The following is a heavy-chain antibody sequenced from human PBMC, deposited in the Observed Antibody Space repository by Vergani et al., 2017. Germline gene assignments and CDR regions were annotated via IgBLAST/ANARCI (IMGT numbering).Heavy chain of an antibody. D-gene: IGHD4-11*01. V-gene: IGHV4-34*01. CDR2: IDHTGRP. CDR3: ARVNTETNVHLYYHYYMDV. J-gene: IGHJ6*03. Sequence: QVQLQQWGGGLLKPSETLSLTCVVNGGSFTSYHWTWIRQSPGEGLEWVGDIDHTGRPDYNPSLKSRLTMSVDKSRNQFSLTLNSVTATDTAIYFCARVNTETNVHLYYHYYMDVWGQGTAVTVS. CDR1: GGSFTSYH.